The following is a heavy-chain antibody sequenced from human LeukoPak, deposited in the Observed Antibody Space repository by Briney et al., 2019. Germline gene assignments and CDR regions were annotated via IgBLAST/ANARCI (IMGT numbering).Heavy chain of an antibody. CDR2: IKTDGSEK. CDR1: GFTFSSYW. CDR3: ARGPETAGWSGYPQYFDY. J-gene: IGHJ4*02. V-gene: IGHV3-7*01. D-gene: IGHD3-3*01. Sequence: GGSLRLSCEASGFTFSSYWMSWVRQAPGKGLEWVANIKTDGSEKYYVDSVKGRFTISRDNAKNSLYLQMNSLRAEDTAVYYCARGPETAGWSGYPQYFDYWGQGTLVTVSS.